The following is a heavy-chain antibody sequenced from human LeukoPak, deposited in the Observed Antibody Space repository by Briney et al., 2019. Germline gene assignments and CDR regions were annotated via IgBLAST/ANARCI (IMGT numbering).Heavy chain of an antibody. CDR1: GYSFTTHW. J-gene: IGHJ4*02. D-gene: IGHD5-12*01. V-gene: IGHV5-51*01. Sequence: GEPLKISCKCGGYSFTTHWNGWVRRMPGKSREWMGISYPGDSDTRYSPSFQGHVTISADKANNTAYLQVNRLKAAYAARYICARRGDSYDSQYDYWGQGTLVSVSS. CDR2: SYPGDSDT. CDR3: ARRGDSYDSQYDY.